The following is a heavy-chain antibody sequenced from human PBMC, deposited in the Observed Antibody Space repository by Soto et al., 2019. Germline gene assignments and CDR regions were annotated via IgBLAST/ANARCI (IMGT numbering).Heavy chain of an antibody. CDR3: ARGFYDSSGHHAFDI. D-gene: IGHD3-22*01. J-gene: IGHJ3*02. Sequence: QPGGSLRLSCAASGFTFSSYAMHWVRQAPGKGLEWVAVISYDGSNKYYADSVKGRFTISRDNSKNTLYLQMNSLRAEDTAVYYCARGFYDSSGHHAFDIWGQGTMVTVSS. CDR2: ISYDGSNK. CDR1: GFTFSSYA. V-gene: IGHV3-30-3*01.